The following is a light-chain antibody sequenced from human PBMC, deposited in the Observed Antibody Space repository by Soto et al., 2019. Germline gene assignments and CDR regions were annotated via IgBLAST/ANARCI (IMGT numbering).Light chain of an antibody. Sequence: DIQMTQSPSSLSASVGDRVTITCRASQTISTYLNWYQQRPGKAPKVLIYAASSLQSGVPSRFSGGGSGTEFTLTISGLQSDYSATYYCQQGSSSPLTFGGGTRVEI. J-gene: IGKJ4*01. CDR2: AAS. CDR1: QTISTY. V-gene: IGKV1-39*01. CDR3: QQGSSSPLT.